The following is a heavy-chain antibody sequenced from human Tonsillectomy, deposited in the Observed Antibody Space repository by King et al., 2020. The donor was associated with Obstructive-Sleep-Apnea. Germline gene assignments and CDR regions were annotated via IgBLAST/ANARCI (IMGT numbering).Heavy chain of an antibody. CDR3: TRHYYDSSAYYYRFDY. CDR2: IRSTANSYAT. CDR1: GFTFSGSA. Sequence: VQLVESGGGLVQPGGSLKLSCAASGFTFSGSAIHWVRQASGKGLEWVGRIRSTANSYATAYAASVKDRFTISRDDSKNTAYLQMNSLKTEDMAVYYCTRHYYDSSAYYYRFDYWGQGTLVTVSS. D-gene: IGHD3-22*01. V-gene: IGHV3-73*02. J-gene: IGHJ4*02.